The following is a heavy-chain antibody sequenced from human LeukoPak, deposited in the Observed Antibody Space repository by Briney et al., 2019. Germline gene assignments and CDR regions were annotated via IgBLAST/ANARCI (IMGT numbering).Heavy chain of an antibody. Sequence: AGGSLRLSCAASGFTFSSYAMSWVRQAPGKGLEWVSAISGSGGSTYYADSVKGRFTVSRDNSKNTLYLQMNSLRAEDTAVYYCAKAWDYGDYRPYYFDYWGQGTLVTVSS. CDR3: AKAWDYGDYRPYYFDY. D-gene: IGHD4-17*01. CDR2: ISGSGGST. CDR1: GFTFSSYA. V-gene: IGHV3-23*01. J-gene: IGHJ4*02.